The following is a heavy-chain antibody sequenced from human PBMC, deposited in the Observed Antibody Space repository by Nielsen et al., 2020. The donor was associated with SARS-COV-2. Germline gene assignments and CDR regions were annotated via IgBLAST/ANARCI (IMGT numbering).Heavy chain of an antibody. CDR1: GFTFSYYY. Sequence: GESLKISCAASGFTFSYYYMSGVRQAPGKGLEWVGFIRSKAYGGTTEYAASVKGRFTISRDDSKSIAYLQMNSLKTEDTAVYYCTRADFWSGYYLDYWGQGTLVTVSS. D-gene: IGHD3-3*01. CDR2: IRSKAYGGTT. V-gene: IGHV3-22*01. J-gene: IGHJ4*02. CDR3: TRADFWSGYYLDY.